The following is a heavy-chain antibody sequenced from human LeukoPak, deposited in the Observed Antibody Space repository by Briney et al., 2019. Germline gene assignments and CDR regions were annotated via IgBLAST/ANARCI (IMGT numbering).Heavy chain of an antibody. CDR3: AKDDGDYGGYYYYYMDV. V-gene: IGHV3-23*01. CDR2: ISGSGGST. J-gene: IGHJ6*03. CDR1: GFTFSSYA. Sequence: GGSLRLSRAASGFTFSSYAMSWVRQAPGKGLEWVSAISGSGGSTYYADSVKGRFTISRDNSKNTLYLQMNSLRAEDTAVYYCAKDDGDYGGYYYYYMDVWGKGTTVTVSS. D-gene: IGHD4-23*01.